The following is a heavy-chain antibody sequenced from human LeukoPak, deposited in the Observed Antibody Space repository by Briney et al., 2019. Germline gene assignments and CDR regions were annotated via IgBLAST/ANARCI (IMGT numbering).Heavy chain of an antibody. Sequence: SETLSLTCTVSGGSISSYYWSWIRQPPGKGLEWIGYIYYSGSTNYNPSLKSRVTISVDTSKNQFSLKLSSVTAADTAVYYCARGPPNYYGSGSYSGYYYYYSMDVWGKGTTVTVSS. J-gene: IGHJ6*03. CDR2: IYYSGST. CDR1: GGSISSYY. D-gene: IGHD3-10*01. V-gene: IGHV4-59*01. CDR3: ARGPPNYYGSGSYSGYYYYYSMDV.